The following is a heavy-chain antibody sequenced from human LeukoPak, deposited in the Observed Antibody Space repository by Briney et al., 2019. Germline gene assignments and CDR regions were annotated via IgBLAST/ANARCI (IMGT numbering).Heavy chain of an antibody. Sequence: PGGSLRLSCAASGFSFSNNYMSWVRQAPGKGLEWVSLIYTSGGTHYADSVKGRFTISRDDSKNTLYLQMNSLRAEDTAVYYCARQSTSYYYLDVWGKGTTVTVSS. J-gene: IGHJ6*03. CDR1: GFSFSNNY. CDR3: ARQSTSYYYLDV. D-gene: IGHD2-2*01. V-gene: IGHV3-53*01. CDR2: IYTSGGT.